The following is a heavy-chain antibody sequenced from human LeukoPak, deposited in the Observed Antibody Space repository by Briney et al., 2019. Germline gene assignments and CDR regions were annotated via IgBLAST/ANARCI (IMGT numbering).Heavy chain of an antibody. V-gene: IGHV4-61*02. CDR3: ARTSDRVGATSNVGAFDI. CDR1: DGSISSTPYY. J-gene: IGHJ3*02. CDR2: IYTSGST. D-gene: IGHD1-26*01. Sequence: SETLSLTCTVSDGSISSTPYYWGWTRQPAGKGLEWIGRIYTSGSTNYNPSLKSRVTVSVDTSKNQFSLKLSSVTAADTAVYYCARTSDRVGATSNVGAFDIWGQGTMVTVSS.